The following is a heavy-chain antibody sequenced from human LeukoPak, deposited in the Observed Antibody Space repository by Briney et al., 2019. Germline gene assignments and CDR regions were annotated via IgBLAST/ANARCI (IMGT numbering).Heavy chain of an antibody. CDR2: ITTSNTFM. J-gene: IGHJ4*02. V-gene: IGHV3-21*01. CDR3: ASFLSGSSDF. Sequence: GGSLRLSCAASGFTFSTYGMNWVRRAPGKGLEWVSSITTSNTFMYYADSVKGRFTVSRDNANNSLYLQMNSLRAEDTAVYYCASFLSGSSDFWGQGTLVTVSS. D-gene: IGHD6-6*01. CDR1: GFTFSTYG.